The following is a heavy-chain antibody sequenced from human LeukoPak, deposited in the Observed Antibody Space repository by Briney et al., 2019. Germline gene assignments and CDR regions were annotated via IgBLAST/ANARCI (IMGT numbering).Heavy chain of an antibody. CDR2: IYPGDSDT. V-gene: IGHV5-51*01. J-gene: IGHJ4*02. Sequence: GESLKISCKGSGYIFSSYWVGWGRQMPGKSLEWMGIIYPGDSDTRYSPSFQGQVTISADKSISTAYLQWSSLKASDTAMYYCARQVSGYSYGYGDYWGQGTLVTVSS. CDR3: ARQVSGYSYGYGDY. CDR1: GYIFSSYW. D-gene: IGHD5-18*01.